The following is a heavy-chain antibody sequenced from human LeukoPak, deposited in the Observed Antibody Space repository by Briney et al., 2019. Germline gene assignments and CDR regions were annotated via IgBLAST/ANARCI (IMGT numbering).Heavy chain of an antibody. J-gene: IGHJ4*02. CDR3: AKVAIRFLEWLSHQIRWYYFDY. CDR2: ISGSGGST. V-gene: IGHV3-23*01. CDR1: GFTFSSYA. Sequence: GSLSLSCAASGFTFSSYAMSWVRQAPGKGLEWVSAISGSGGSTYYADSVKGRFTISRDNSKNTLYLQMNSLRAEDTAVYYCAKVAIRFLEWLSHQIRWYYFDYWGQGTLVTVSS. D-gene: IGHD3-3*01.